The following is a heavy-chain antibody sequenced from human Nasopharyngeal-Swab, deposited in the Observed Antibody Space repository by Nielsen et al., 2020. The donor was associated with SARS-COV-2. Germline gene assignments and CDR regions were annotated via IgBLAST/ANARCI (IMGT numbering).Heavy chain of an antibody. D-gene: IGHD6-13*01. CDR1: GHSVSSNSAA. CDR3: ARVRQQPGGGAFDI. CDR2: TYYRSKWYN. V-gene: IGHV6-1*01. J-gene: IGHJ3*02. Sequence: QTLSLTCAISGHSVSSNSAAWKWLRQSPSRGIGWLGRTYYRSKWYNDYAVSVKSRITINPDTSKNQFSLQLNSVTPEDRAVYYCARVRQQPGGGAFDIWGQGTMVTVSS.